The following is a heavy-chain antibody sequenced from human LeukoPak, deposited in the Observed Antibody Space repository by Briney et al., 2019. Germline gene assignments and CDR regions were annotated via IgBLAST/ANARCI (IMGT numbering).Heavy chain of an antibody. CDR1: GFPFSTYW. CDR2: IKQDGSEK. CDR3: ARGESANAHYYYGMDV. V-gene: IGHV3-7*05. Sequence: GGSLRLSCAASGFPFSTYWMNWVRQAPGKRLEWVANIKQDGSEKYYVDSVKGRFTISRDNAKNSLYLQMNSLRAEDTAVYYCARGESANAHYYYGMDVWGQGTTVTVSS. D-gene: IGHD2-8*01. J-gene: IGHJ6*02.